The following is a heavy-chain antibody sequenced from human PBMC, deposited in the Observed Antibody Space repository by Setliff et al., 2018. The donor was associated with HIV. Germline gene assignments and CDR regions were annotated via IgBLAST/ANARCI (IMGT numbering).Heavy chain of an antibody. CDR2: IYSDDYT. D-gene: IGHD2-2*01. Sequence: PGGSLRLSCKATGFSFSLYAMSWVRQAPGKGLEWVSIIYSDDYTYYSDSMKGRFTISRDKSKNMLYLQMNSLRAEDTAVYYCARRTYCSSTTCFDYWGQGTPVTVSS. V-gene: IGHV3-66*04. CDR1: GFSFSLYA. J-gene: IGHJ4*02. CDR3: ARRTYCSSTTCFDY.